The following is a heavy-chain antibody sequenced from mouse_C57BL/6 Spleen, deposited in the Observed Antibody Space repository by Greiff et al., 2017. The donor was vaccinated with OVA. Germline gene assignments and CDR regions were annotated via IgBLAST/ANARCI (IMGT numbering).Heavy chain of an antibody. CDR3: ARDYGSFYYFDY. Sequence: VQLQQPGAELVRPGSSVKLSCKASGYTFTSYWMDWVKQRPGQGLEWIGNIYPSDSETHYNQKFKDKATLTVDKSSSTAYMQLSSLTSEDSAVYYCARDYGSFYYFDYWGQGTTLTVSS. CDR2: IYPSDSET. J-gene: IGHJ2*01. CDR1: GYTFTSYW. D-gene: IGHD1-1*01. V-gene: IGHV1-61*01.